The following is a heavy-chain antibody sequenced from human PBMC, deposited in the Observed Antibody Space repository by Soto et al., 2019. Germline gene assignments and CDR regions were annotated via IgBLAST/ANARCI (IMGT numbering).Heavy chain of an antibody. CDR1: GYTFTGYY. CDR2: INPNSGGT. Sequence: ASVKVSCKASGYTFTGYYMHWVRQAPGQGLEWMGWINPNSGGTNYAQKFQGRVTMTRDTSISTAYMELSRLRSDDTAVYYCARDYDSSGYRDYWGQGXLVTVSS. CDR3: ARDYDSSGYRDY. V-gene: IGHV1-2*02. D-gene: IGHD3-22*01. J-gene: IGHJ4*02.